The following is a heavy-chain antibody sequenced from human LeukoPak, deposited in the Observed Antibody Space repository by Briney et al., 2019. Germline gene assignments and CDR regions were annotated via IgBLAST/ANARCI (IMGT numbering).Heavy chain of an antibody. V-gene: IGHV3-23*01. J-gene: IGHJ4*02. CDR2: ISGSGGST. CDR1: GFTFSSYG. CDR3: AKGPPMVRGVITYYFDY. D-gene: IGHD3-10*01. Sequence: PGGSLRLSCAASGFTFSSYGMSWVRQAPGKGLEWVSAISGSGGSTYYADSVKGRFTISRDNSKNTLYLQMNSLRAEDTAVYYCAKGPPMVRGVITYYFDYWGQGTLVTVSS.